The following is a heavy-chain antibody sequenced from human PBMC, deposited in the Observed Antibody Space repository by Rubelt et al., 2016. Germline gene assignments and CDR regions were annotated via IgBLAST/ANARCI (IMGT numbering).Heavy chain of an antibody. CDR3: TRDVDYRIDY. CDR2: INDDVSST. CDR1: GFTVSSVW. V-gene: IGHV3-74*02. Sequence: EAKGGLVQPGGSLRLSCVASGFTVSSVWMHWVRQVPGKGLVWVSRINDDVSSTTTAYADSVEGRFTISRDYAKNTLFLQMNSLRAEDTAVYFCTRDVDYRIDYWGLGTLVTVSS. D-gene: IGHD3/OR15-3a*01. J-gene: IGHJ4*02.